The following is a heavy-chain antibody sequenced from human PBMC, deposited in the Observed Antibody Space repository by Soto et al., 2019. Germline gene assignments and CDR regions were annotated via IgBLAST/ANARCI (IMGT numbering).Heavy chain of an antibody. CDR1: GFTFSNAW. CDR3: TTGGSEQLWLWGDN. CDR2: IKSKTDGGTT. Sequence: EVQLVESGGGLVKPGGSLRLSCAASGFTFSNAWMSWVRQAPGKGLEWVGRIKSKTDGGTTDYAAPVKGRFTISRDDSINTLYLQMNSLKTEDTAVYYCTTGGSEQLWLWGDNWGQGTLVTVS. D-gene: IGHD5-18*01. J-gene: IGHJ4*02. V-gene: IGHV3-15*01.